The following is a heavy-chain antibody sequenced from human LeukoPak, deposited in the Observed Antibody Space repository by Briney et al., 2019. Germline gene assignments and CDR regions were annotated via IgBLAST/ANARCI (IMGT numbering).Heavy chain of an antibody. V-gene: IGHV1-46*01. D-gene: IGHD3-10*01. CDR3: ARGEIGESYDY. CDR1: GYTFTSYY. Sequence: ASVKVSCKASGYTFTSYYMHWVRQAPGQGLEWMGIINPSGGSTSYAQKLQGRVTMTTDTSTSTAYMELRSLRSDDTAVYYCARGEIGESYDYWGQGTLVTVSS. J-gene: IGHJ4*02. CDR2: INPSGGST.